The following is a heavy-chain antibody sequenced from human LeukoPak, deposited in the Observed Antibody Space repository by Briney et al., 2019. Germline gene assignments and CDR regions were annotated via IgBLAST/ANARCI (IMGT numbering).Heavy chain of an antibody. V-gene: IGHV3-30-3*01. CDR1: GFTFSSYA. Sequence: GGSLRLPCAASGFTFSSYAMHWVRQAPGKGLEWVAVISYDGSNKYYADSVKGRFTISRDNSKNTLYLQMNSLRAEDTAVYYCARDSSAVVPAGSYMDVWGKGTTVTVSS. J-gene: IGHJ6*03. CDR3: ARDSSAVVPAGSYMDV. D-gene: IGHD2-2*01. CDR2: ISYDGSNK.